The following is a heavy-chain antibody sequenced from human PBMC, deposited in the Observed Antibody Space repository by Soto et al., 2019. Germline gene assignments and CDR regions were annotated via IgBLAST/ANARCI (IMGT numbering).Heavy chain of an antibody. CDR1: GFTFSSYA. CDR3: AKAGPNSHGRNYFDH. D-gene: IGHD1-26*01. Sequence: EVQLLESGGGLVQPGGSLRLSCAASGFTFSSYATSWVRQAPGKGLELISSISDTGGNTYYADSMKGRFTISRDNSKNTLYLQMNSLRAEDTAVYYCAKAGPNSHGRNYFDHWGQGTLVTVSS. J-gene: IGHJ4*02. CDR2: ISDTGGNT. V-gene: IGHV3-23*01.